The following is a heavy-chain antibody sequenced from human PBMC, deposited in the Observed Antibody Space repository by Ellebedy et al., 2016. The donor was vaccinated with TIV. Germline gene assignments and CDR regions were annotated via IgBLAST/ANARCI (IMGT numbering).Heavy chain of an antibody. V-gene: IGHV1-69*13. CDR3: AKVGRPYGYYPPDY. J-gene: IGHJ4*02. CDR2: IIPIFGTA. Sequence: SVKVSCXASGGTFSSYAISWVRQAPGQGLEWMGGIIPIFGTANYAQKFQGRVTITADESTSTAYMELSSLRSEDTAVYYCAKVGRPYGYYPPDYWGQGTLVTVSS. CDR1: GGTFSSYA. D-gene: IGHD3-22*01.